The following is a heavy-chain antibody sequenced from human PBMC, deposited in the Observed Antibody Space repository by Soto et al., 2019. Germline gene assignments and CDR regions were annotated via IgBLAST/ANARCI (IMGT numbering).Heavy chain of an antibody. D-gene: IGHD3-10*01. CDR3: ARDAYYYGSGSYYYYYYYMDV. Sequence: SETLSLTCTVPGGSISSYYWSWIRQPPGKGLEWIGYIYYSGSTNYNPSLKSRVTISVDTSKNQFSLKLSSVTAADTAVYYCARDAYYYGSGSYYYYYYYMDVWGKGTTVTVSS. J-gene: IGHJ6*03. V-gene: IGHV4-59*01. CDR2: IYYSGST. CDR1: GGSISSYY.